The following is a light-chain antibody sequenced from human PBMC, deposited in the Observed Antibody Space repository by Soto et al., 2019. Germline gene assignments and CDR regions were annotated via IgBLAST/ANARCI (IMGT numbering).Light chain of an antibody. CDR2: DVS. J-gene: IGLJ7*01. CDR1: SSDVGGYNY. Sequence: QSALTQPASVSGSPGQSITISCTGTSSDVGGYNYVSWYQQHPGKAPKLMIYDVSSRPSGVSHRFSGSKSGNTASLTISGLQAEDEADYYCASYTRSSSLGVFGSGTQLTVL. CDR3: ASYTRSSSLGV. V-gene: IGLV2-14*03.